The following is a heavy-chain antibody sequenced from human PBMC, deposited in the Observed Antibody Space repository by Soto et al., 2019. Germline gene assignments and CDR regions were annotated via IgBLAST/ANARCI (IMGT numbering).Heavy chain of an antibody. Sequence: SVKVSCKASGGTFSSYAIGWVRQAPGQGLEWMGGIIPIFGTANYAQKFQGRVTITADESTSTAYMELSSLRSEDTAVYYCARGRTGPGRPKHYYYGMDVWGQGTTVTVSS. V-gene: IGHV1-69*13. CDR3: ARGRTGPGRPKHYYYGMDV. D-gene: IGHD1-1*01. CDR2: IIPIFGTA. J-gene: IGHJ6*02. CDR1: GGTFSSYA.